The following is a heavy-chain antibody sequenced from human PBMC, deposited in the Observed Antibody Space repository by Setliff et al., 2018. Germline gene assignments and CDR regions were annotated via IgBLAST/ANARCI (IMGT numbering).Heavy chain of an antibody. CDR3: ASGDWFYVDC. Sequence: PGGSLRLSCAASGFRFSDLYMSWVRQAPGKGLEWVADIRQDGNEIYYVDSVRGRFTISRDTAKNSVYLQMNSLRAEDTGVYYCASGDWFYVDCWGQGTLVTVSS. CDR2: IRQDGNEI. D-gene: IGHD2-21*01. CDR1: GFRFSDLY. V-gene: IGHV3-7*01. J-gene: IGHJ4*02.